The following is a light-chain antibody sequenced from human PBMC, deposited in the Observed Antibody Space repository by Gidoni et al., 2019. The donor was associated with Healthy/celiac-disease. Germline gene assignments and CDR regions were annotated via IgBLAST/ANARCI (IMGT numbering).Light chain of an antibody. V-gene: IGKV3-11*01. CDR3: QQRSNWLLT. Sequence: IVLTQSPATLSLSPGERATLSCRASQSVSSYLAWYQQKPGQAPRLLIYDASNRATGIPARFSGSGSGTDFTLTISSLEPEDVAVYYCQQRSNWLLTFGGGTKVEIK. CDR2: DAS. J-gene: IGKJ4*01. CDR1: QSVSSY.